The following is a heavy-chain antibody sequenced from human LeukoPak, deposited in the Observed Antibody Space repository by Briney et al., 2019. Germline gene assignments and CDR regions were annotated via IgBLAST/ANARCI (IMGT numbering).Heavy chain of an antibody. CDR2: IYGDGST. J-gene: IGHJ4*02. D-gene: IGHD6-6*01. CDR1: GFTVRNYC. Sequence: TGGSLRLSCAASGFTVRNYCMSWVRQAPGKGLEWVAVIYGDGSTYYADSVKGRFTISRDNSKNTLYLQMNSLRAEDTAVYCCARDKSSIAARYYFDYWGQGTLVTVSS. V-gene: IGHV3-53*05. CDR3: ARDKSSIAARYYFDY.